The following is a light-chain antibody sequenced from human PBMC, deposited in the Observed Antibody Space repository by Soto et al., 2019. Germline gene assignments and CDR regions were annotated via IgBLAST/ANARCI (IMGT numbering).Light chain of an antibody. J-gene: IGKJ3*01. CDR3: QQYNNWPSFT. CDR2: GAS. V-gene: IGKV3-15*01. CDR1: QSVSSN. Sequence: DIVMTQSPATLSVSPGERATLSCRASQSVSSNLAWYQQKPGQAPRLLVYGASTRATGIPARFSGSGSGTEFILTIGSLQSEDFALYYCQQYNNWPSFTFGPGTKVDIK.